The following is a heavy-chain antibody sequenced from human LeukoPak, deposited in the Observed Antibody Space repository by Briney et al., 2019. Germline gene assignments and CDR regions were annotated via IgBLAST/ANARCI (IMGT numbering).Heavy chain of an antibody. D-gene: IGHD5-24*01. CDR2: ISSSSSTI. J-gene: IGHJ6*02. CDR1: GFTFSSYS. V-gene: IGHV3-48*04. CDR3: ARDLDPSPWLQLGNYGYYYYYGMDV. Sequence: AGGSLRLSCAASGFTFSSYSMNWVRQAPGKGLEWVSYISSSSSTIYYADSVKGRFTISRDNAKNSLYLQMNSLRAEDTAVYYCARDLDPSPWLQLGNYGYYYYYGMDVWGQGTTVTVSS.